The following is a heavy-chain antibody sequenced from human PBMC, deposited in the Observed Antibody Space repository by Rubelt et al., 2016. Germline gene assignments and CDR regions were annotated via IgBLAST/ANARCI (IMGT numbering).Heavy chain of an antibody. CDR1: GFTFSSYA. D-gene: IGHD3-22*01. CDR3: ARVAFDSSSNYYGYQGGIDY. J-gene: IGHJ4*02. Sequence: GSLRLSCAASGFTFSSYAMHWVRQAPGQGLEWVTCTSYDGINKYYADSVKGRFTISRDNSKSTLYLQMNSLRAEDTAVYYCARVAFDSSSNYYGYQGGIDYWGQGTLVTVSS. V-gene: IGHV3-30*04. CDR2: TSYDGINK.